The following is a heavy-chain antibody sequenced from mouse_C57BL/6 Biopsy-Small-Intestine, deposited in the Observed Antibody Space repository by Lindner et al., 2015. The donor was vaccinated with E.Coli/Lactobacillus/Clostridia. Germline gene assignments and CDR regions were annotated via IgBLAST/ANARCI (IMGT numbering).Heavy chain of an antibody. CDR1: GYSFSGYY. J-gene: IGHJ2*01. CDR3: AREGSFITTVPDY. V-gene: IGHV1-80*01. CDR2: IYPGDGDT. Sequence: VQLQESGPELVKPGASVKISCKASGYSFSGYYINWVKQRPGKGLEWIGQIYPGDGDTNYNGKFKGKATLTADKSSSTAYMQLSSLTSEDSAVYFCAREGSFITTVPDYWGQGTTLTVSS. D-gene: IGHD1-1*01.